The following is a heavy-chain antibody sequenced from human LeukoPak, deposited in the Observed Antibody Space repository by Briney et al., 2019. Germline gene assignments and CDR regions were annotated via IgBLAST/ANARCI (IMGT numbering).Heavy chain of an antibody. CDR3: ARVGDGDNYYRYYMDV. V-gene: IGHV4-59*01. D-gene: IGHD5-24*01. CDR1: GGSISSYY. CDR2: IYYSGST. J-gene: IGHJ6*03. Sequence: SETLSLTCTVSGGSISSYYWNWIRQPPGKGLEWIGYIYYSGSTNYNPSLESRVIISVDTSKNQFSLKLSSVTAADTAVYYCARVGDGDNYYRYYMDVWGKGTTVTVSS.